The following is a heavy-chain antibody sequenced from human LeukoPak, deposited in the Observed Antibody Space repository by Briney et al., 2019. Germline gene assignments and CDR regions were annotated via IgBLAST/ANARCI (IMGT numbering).Heavy chain of an antibody. Sequence: PSETLSLTCTVSGGSISSGDYYWSWIRQPPGKGLEWIGYIYYSGSTYYNPSLKSRVTISVDTSKNQFSLKLSSVTAADTAVYYCARGEWNGGFDPWGQGTLVTVSS. D-gene: IGHD1-1*01. CDR2: IYYSGST. J-gene: IGHJ5*02. CDR3: ARGEWNGGFDP. CDR1: GGSISSGDYY. V-gene: IGHV4-30-4*01.